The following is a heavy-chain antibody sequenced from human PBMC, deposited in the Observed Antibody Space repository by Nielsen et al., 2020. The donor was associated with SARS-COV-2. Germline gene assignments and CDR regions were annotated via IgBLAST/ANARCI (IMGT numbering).Heavy chain of an antibody. CDR3: VRIDMATISVDY. V-gene: IGHV4-61*01. CDR2: IFYRGNT. J-gene: IGHJ4*02. Sequence: SETLSLTCIVSGGSISTGSHYWSWIRQPPEKGLEWIGYIFYRGNTNYKPSLKSRVTISVDTSKNQFSLKVNSVTAADTAVYYCVRIDMATISVDYWGRGTLVTVSS. D-gene: IGHD5-24*01. CDR1: GGSISTGSHY.